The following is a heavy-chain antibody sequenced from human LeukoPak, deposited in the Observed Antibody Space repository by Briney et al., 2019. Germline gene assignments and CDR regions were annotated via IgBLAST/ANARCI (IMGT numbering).Heavy chain of an antibody. Sequence: GGSLGLSCAASGFTVSSNYMSWVRQAPGKGLEWVSVIYSGGSTYYADSVKGRFTISRDNSKNTLYLQMNSLRAEDTAVYYCARVEMATISPDYWGQGTLVTVSS. CDR1: GFTVSSNY. CDR3: ARVEMATISPDY. D-gene: IGHD5-24*01. V-gene: IGHV3-53*01. J-gene: IGHJ4*02. CDR2: IYSGGST.